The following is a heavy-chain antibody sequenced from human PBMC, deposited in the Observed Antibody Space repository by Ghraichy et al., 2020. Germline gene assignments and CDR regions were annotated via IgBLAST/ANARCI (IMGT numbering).Heavy chain of an antibody. V-gene: IGHV1-18*01. CDR2: ISAYNGNT. Sequence: ASVKVSCKASGYTFTSYGISWVRQAPGQGLEWMGWISAYNGNTNYAQKLQGRVTMTTDTSTSTAYMELRSLRSDDTAVYYCARAGGIVLRFLEWVYWGQGTLVTVSS. D-gene: IGHD3-3*01. CDR1: GYTFTSYG. CDR3: ARAGGIVLRFLEWVY. J-gene: IGHJ4*02.